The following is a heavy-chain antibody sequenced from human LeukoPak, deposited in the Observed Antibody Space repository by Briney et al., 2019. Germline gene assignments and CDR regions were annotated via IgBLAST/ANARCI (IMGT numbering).Heavy chain of an antibody. Sequence: SVKVSCKASGGTLSSYAISWVRQAPGQGLEWMGGIIPIFGTANYAQKFQGRVTITADESTSTAYMELSSLRSEDTAVYYCARDGGYGEPIDYWGQGTLVTVSS. J-gene: IGHJ4*02. V-gene: IGHV1-69*13. D-gene: IGHD4-17*01. CDR2: IIPIFGTA. CDR3: ARDGGYGEPIDY. CDR1: GGTLSSYA.